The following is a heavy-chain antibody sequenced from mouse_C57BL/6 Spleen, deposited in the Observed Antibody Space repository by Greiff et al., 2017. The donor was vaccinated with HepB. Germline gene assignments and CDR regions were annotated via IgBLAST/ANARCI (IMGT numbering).Heavy chain of an antibody. CDR2: INPNNGGT. V-gene: IGHV1-22*01. CDR1: GYTFTDYN. D-gene: IGHD2-2*01. CDR3: ARGGGYDGGLAY. Sequence: EVQLQQSGPELVKPGASVKMSCKASGYTFTDYNMHWVKQSHGKSLEWIGYINPNNGGTSYNQKFKGKATLTVNKSSSTAYMERRSLTSEDSAVYYGARGGGYDGGLAYWGQGTLVTVSA. J-gene: IGHJ3*01.